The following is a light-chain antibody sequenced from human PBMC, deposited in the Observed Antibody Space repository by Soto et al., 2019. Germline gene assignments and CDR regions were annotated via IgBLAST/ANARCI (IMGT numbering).Light chain of an antibody. CDR2: GAS. V-gene: IGKV3-20*01. CDR3: QQYGSSPRIT. Sequence: EIVLTQSPGTLSLSPGARATLSCRASQSVSSSYLAGYQQKPGQAPRLLIYGASSRATGIPDRFSGSGSGTDFTLTISRLEPEYFSVYYCQQYGSSPRITFGQGTRLEIK. CDR1: QSVSSSY. J-gene: IGKJ5*01.